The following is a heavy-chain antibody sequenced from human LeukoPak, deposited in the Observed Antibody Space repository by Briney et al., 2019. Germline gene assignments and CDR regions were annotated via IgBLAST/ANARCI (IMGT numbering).Heavy chain of an antibody. D-gene: IGHD3-3*01. CDR3: AKASGWSGPLSDY. J-gene: IGHJ4*02. Sequence: PGGSLRLSCAASGFNFSSYGMHWVRQAPGKGLEWVAFIRYDGSNKYYADSVKGRFTISRDNSKNTLYLQMNSLRAEDTAVYYCAKASGWSGPLSDYWGQGTLVTVSS. CDR2: IRYDGSNK. V-gene: IGHV3-30*02. CDR1: GFNFSSYG.